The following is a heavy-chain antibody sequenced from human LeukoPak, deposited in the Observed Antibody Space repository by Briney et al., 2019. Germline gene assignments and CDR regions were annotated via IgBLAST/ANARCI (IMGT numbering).Heavy chain of an antibody. CDR2: IYTIGST. CDR1: GGSISSYY. V-gene: IGHV4-4*07. D-gene: IGHD3-9*01. CDR3: ARAGGNPYYDILTGYTNWFDP. Sequence: PSETLSLTCTVSGGSISSYYWSWIRQPAGKGLEWIGRIYTIGSTNYNPSLKSRVTMSVDTSKNQFSLKRSSVTAADTAVYYCARAGGNPYYDILTGYTNWFDPWGQGTLVTVSS. J-gene: IGHJ5*02.